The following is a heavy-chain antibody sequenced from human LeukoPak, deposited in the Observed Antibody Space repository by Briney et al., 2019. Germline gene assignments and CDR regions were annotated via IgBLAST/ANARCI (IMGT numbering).Heavy chain of an antibody. D-gene: IGHD6-19*01. CDR3: AGGQGWLADY. V-gene: IGHV3-7*05. CDR2: IKQDGSEK. Sequence: PGESLRLSCAASGFTFSSYWMNWVRQAPGKGLEWVASIKQDGSEKYYVDSVKGRFTISRDNAKNSVYFQMNSLRAEDTAVYYCAGGQGWLADYWGQGTLVTVSS. CDR1: GFTFSSYW. J-gene: IGHJ4*02.